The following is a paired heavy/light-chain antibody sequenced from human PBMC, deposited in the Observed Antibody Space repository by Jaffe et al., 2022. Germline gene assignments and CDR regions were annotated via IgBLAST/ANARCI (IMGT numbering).Light chain of an antibody. V-gene: IGLV1-47*01. CDR3: AAWDDSLSGPLYV. CDR2: RNN. Sequence: QSVLTQPPSASGTPGQRVTISCSGSSSNIGSNYVYWYQQLPGTAPKLLIYRNNQRPSGVPDRFSGSKSGTSASLAISGLRSEDEADYYCAAWDDSLSGPLYVFGTGTKVTVL. CDR1: SSNIGSNY. J-gene: IGLJ1*01.
Heavy chain of an antibody. D-gene: IGHD1-1*01. J-gene: IGHJ4*02. CDR1: GGSISSSSYY. CDR2: IYYSGST. Sequence: QLQLQESGPGLVKPSETLSLTCTVSGGSISSSSYYWGWIRQPPGKGLEWIGSIYYSGSTYYNPSLKSRVTISVDTSKNQFSLKLSSVTAADTAVYYCARLRPQTDNWNDEGRADYWGQGTLVTVSS. V-gene: IGHV4-39*01. CDR3: ARLRPQTDNWNDEGRADY.